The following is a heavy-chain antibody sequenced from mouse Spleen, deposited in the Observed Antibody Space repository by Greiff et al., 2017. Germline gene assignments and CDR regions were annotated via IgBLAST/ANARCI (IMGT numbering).Heavy chain of an antibody. CDR1: GFTFSNYW. D-gene: IGHD1-2*01. V-gene: IGHV6-3*01. CDR2: IRLKSDNYAT. CDR3: TGRDDAIHYYGYPWAMDY. J-gene: IGHJ4*01. Sequence: EVKLVESGGGLVQPGGSMKLSCVASGFTFSNYWMNWVRQSPEKGLEWVAQIRLKSDNYATHYAESVKGRFTISRDDSKSSVYLQMNNLRAEDTGIYYCTGRDDAIHYYGYPWAMDYWGQGTSVTVSS.